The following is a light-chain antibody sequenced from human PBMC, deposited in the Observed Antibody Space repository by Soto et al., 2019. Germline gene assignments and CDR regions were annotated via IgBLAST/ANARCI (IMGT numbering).Light chain of an antibody. CDR2: YDD. J-gene: IGLJ2*01. CDR3: SVWDDRLNGPV. CDR1: KSNVGNNA. Sequence: QSVLTQPPSVSGAPRQRVTISCSGSKSNVGNNAVNWYQQPPGKPPKLLIYYDDLLSSGVSDRFSGAKSGPSASLAISGLQSDDEADYYCSVWDDRLNGPVFGGGTKLTVL. V-gene: IGLV1-36*01.